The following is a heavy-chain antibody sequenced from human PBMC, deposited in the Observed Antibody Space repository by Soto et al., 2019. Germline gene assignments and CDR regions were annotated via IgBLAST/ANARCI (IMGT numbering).Heavy chain of an antibody. CDR2: IYSGGST. J-gene: IGHJ6*02. V-gene: IGHV3-53*01. D-gene: IGHD1-1*01. Sequence: VQLVESGGGLIQPGGSLRLSCAASGFTVSSNYMSWVRQAPGKGLEWVSVIYSGGSTYYADSVKGRFTISRDNSKNTLYLQMNSLRAEDTAVYYCARDRARTGTERYYYYGMDVWGQGTTVTVSS. CDR3: ARDRARTGTERYYYYGMDV. CDR1: GFTVSSNY.